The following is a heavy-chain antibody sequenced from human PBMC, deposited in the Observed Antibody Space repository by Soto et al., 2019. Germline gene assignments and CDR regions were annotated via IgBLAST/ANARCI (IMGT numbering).Heavy chain of an antibody. D-gene: IGHD3-22*01. Sequence: GGSLRLSCAASGFTFSSYAMSWVRQAPGKGLEWVSAISGSGGSTYYADSVKGRFTISRDNSKNTLYLQMNSLRAEDTAVYYCAKDSFAYYYDSSGYYSPFDYWGQGTLVTVS. CDR1: GFTFSSYA. J-gene: IGHJ4*02. CDR2: ISGSGGST. CDR3: AKDSFAYYYDSSGYYSPFDY. V-gene: IGHV3-23*01.